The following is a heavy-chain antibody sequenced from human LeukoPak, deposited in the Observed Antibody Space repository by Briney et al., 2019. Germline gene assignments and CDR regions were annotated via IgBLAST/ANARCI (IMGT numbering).Heavy chain of an antibody. CDR1: GGSISSYY. D-gene: IGHD3-9*01. V-gene: IGHV4-39*07. CDR3: ARDEADWSFFDY. Sequence: SETLSLTCTVSGGSISSYYWGWIRQPPGKGLEWIGSIYYSGSTYYNPSLKSRATISVDTSKNQFSLKLSSVTAADTAVYYCARDEADWSFFDYWGQGTLVTVSS. J-gene: IGHJ4*02. CDR2: IYYSGST.